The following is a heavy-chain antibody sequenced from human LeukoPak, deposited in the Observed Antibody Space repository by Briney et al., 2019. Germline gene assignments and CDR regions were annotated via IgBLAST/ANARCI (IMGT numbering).Heavy chain of an antibody. CDR1: GGTFSSYA. CDR2: SIPSFGTA. D-gene: IGHD6-19*01. J-gene: IGHJ5*02. Sequence: ASVKVSCKASGGTFSSYAISWVWQAPGQGLEWMGGSIPSFGTANYAQKFQGRVTITADESTSTAYMELSSLRSDDTAVYYCARVIAVAGTGWFDPWGQGTLVTVSS. CDR3: ARVIAVAGTGWFDP. V-gene: IGHV1-69*13.